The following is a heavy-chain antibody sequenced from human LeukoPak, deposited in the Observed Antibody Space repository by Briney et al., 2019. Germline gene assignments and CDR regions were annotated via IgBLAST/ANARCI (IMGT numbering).Heavy chain of an antibody. Sequence: SETLSLTCTVSGGSISSYFWSWIRQPPGKGLEWIGYIYYSGGTNYNPSLKSRVTISVDTSKNQFSLKLSSVTAADTAVYYCARLRFLEWLLDYWGQGTLVTVSS. V-gene: IGHV4-59*01. CDR2: IYYSGGT. J-gene: IGHJ4*02. D-gene: IGHD3-3*01. CDR1: GGSISSYF. CDR3: ARLRFLEWLLDY.